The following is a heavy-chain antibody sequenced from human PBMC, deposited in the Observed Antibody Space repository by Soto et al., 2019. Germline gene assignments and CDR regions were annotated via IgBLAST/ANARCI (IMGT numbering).Heavy chain of an antibody. CDR2: ITDNGRST. Sequence: GGSLRLSCAAFGFTFSRDGMSWVRQAPGKGLEWVSLITDNGRSTYYADSVKGRFTISRDNTKNTLFLQMNSLRAEDTAVYYCAKERAATTAFDYWGQGALVTVSS. CDR1: GFTFSRDG. CDR3: AKERAATTAFDY. V-gene: IGHV3-23*01. J-gene: IGHJ4*02. D-gene: IGHD5-12*01.